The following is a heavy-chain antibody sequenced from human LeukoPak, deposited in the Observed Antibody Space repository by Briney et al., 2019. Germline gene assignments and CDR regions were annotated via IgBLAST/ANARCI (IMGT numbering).Heavy chain of an antibody. D-gene: IGHD3-10*01. V-gene: IGHV3-33*01. CDR2: LWSHGRSE. J-gene: IGHJ6*02. Sequence: GGSLRLSCAASGFTLSSHGMHWVRQAPGKGLQWVAVLWSHGRSEYYADSVKGRFSISRDTSRSTVYLQMNSLRSEDTAVYYCASMVRDNPIYYYYGMDVWGQGTTVTVSS. CDR1: GFTLSSHG. CDR3: ASMVRDNPIYYYYGMDV.